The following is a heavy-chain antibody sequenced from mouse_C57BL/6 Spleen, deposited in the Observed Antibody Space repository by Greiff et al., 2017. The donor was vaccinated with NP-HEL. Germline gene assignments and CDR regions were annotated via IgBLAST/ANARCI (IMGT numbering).Heavy chain of an antibody. CDR2: IYPGDGDT. CDR3: ARSESNSYAMDY. J-gene: IGHJ4*01. CDR1: GYAFSSSW. D-gene: IGHD2-5*01. Sequence: VKLQESGPELVKPGASVKISCKASGYAFSSSWMNWVKQRPGKGLEWIGRIYPGDGDTNYNGKFKGKATLTADKSSSTAYMQLSSLTSEDSAVYLLARSESNSYAMDYWGQGTSVTVSS. V-gene: IGHV1-82*01.